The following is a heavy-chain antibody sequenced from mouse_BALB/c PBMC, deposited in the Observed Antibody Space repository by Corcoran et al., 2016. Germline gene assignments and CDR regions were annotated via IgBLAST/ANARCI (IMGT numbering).Heavy chain of an antibody. J-gene: IGHJ4*01. CDR3: AREPYAMDY. D-gene: IGHD6-1*01. Sequence: QIQLVQSGPELKKPGETVKISCKASGYTFTNYGMNWVKQAPGKGLKWMGWINTYTGEPTYADDFKARFAFSLETSASTTYLQINNLINEATDAEVCAREPYAMDYGEQGMSVTVSS. CDR2: INTYTGEP. CDR1: GYTFTNYG. V-gene: IGHV9-3-1*01.